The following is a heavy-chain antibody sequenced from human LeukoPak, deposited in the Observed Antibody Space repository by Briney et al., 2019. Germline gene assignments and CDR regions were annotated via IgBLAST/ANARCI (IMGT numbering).Heavy chain of an antibody. V-gene: IGHV4-39*07. D-gene: IGHD2-2*01. CDR3: ARESSRENIVVVPAATNNWFDP. J-gene: IGHJ5*02. Sequence: PSETLSLTCTVSGGSISSSSYYWGWLRQPPGKGLEWIGSIYYSGSTYYNPSLKSRVTISVDTSKNQFSLKLSSVTAADTAVYYCARESSRENIVVVPAATNNWFDPWGQGTLVTVSS. CDR1: GGSISSSSYY. CDR2: IYYSGST.